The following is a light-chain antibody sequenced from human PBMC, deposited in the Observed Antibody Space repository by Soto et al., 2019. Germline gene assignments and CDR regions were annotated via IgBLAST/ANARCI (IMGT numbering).Light chain of an antibody. CDR1: SANMGAGYA. Sequence: QSVLTQPPSVSGAPGQRVTISCNGSSANMGAGYAVHWYQQLPGTAPKLLIYGNFIRPSGVPDRFSGSKSVTSASLAITGLQTEDEADYYCQSYDRSLSAVVFGGGTKLTVL. V-gene: IGLV1-40*01. CDR2: GNF. J-gene: IGLJ2*01. CDR3: QSYDRSLSAVV.